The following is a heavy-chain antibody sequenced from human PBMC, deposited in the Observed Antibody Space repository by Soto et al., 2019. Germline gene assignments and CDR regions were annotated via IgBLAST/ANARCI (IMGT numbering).Heavy chain of an antibody. V-gene: IGHV3-23*01. Sequence: EVHLLESGGDLVQPGGSLRLSCAGSGFTFRNYALNWVRQSPGKGLEWVSTISSGGDATYYADSVKGRFTISRDNSKNTLSLQMSSLRAEDSAIYYCARDPSTGSADYWGQGTLVTVSS. D-gene: IGHD3-9*01. CDR3: ARDPSTGSADY. CDR1: GFTFRNYA. CDR2: ISSGGDAT. J-gene: IGHJ4*02.